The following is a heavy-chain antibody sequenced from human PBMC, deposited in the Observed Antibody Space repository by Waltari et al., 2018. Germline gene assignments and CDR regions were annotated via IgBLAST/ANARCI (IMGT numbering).Heavy chain of an antibody. CDR1: GFTFSSYG. D-gene: IGHD1-26*01. J-gene: IGHJ6*02. V-gene: IGHV3-30*02. CDR2: ILYDGSNK. CDR3: AKEQGTDSESHNDPV. Sequence: QVQLVESGGGVVQPGGSLRLSCAASGFTFSSYGMHWVRQAPGKGLEWVAFILYDGSNKYYADSVTGRVTISRDNSKNTLYLQMNSLRAEDTAVYYCAKEQGTDSESHNDPVWGQGTTVTVSS.